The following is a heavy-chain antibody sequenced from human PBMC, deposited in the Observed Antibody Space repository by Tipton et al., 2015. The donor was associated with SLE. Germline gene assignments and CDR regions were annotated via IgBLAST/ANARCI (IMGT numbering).Heavy chain of an antibody. CDR2: INHSGST. CDR1: GGSIRSTNW. J-gene: IGHJ6*02. Sequence: TLSLTCAVSGGSIRSTNWWSWVRQPPGKGLEWIGEINHSGSTNYNPSLKSRVTISVDTSKNQFSLKLSSVTAADTAVYYCARDKSGSQYYYYYYGMDVWGQGTTVTVSS. CDR3: ARDKSGSQYYYYYYGMDV. V-gene: IGHV4-4*02. D-gene: IGHD1-26*01.